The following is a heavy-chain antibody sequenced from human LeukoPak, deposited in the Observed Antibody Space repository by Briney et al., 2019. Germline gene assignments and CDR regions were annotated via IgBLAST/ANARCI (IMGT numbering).Heavy chain of an antibody. CDR3: AKDGRVEQQLYYFDY. Sequence: GGSPRLSCAASGFTFSSYAKSWVRQAPGKGLEWVSTISASGGNTFYADSVKGRFTISRDNSKNTLHLQMNSLRAEDTAVYYCAKDGRVEQQLYYFDYWGQGALVTVSS. CDR2: ISASGGNT. J-gene: IGHJ4*02. V-gene: IGHV3-23*01. D-gene: IGHD6-13*01. CDR1: GFTFSSYA.